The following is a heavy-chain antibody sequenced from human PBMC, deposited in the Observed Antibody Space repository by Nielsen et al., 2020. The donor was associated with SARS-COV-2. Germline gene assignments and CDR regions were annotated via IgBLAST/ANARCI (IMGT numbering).Heavy chain of an antibody. Sequence: GESLKISCAASGFTFSSYGMHWVRQAPGKGLEWVAVIWYDGSNKYYADSVKGRFTISRDNSKNTLYLQMNSLRAEDTAVYYCARDLPWGGYGDRVDYAFDIWGQGTMVTVSS. CDR2: IWYDGSNK. CDR3: ARDLPWGGYGDRVDYAFDI. V-gene: IGHV3-33*01. J-gene: IGHJ3*02. CDR1: GFTFSSYG. D-gene: IGHD4-17*01.